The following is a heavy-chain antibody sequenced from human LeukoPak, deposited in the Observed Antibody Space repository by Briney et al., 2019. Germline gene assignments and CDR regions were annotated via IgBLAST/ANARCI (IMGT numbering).Heavy chain of an antibody. CDR3: ARGELRYYYDSSGPYGMDV. V-gene: IGHV1-2*02. CDR1: GYTFTGYY. Sequence: ASVKVSCKASGYTFTGYYMHWVRQAPGQGLEWMGWINPNSGGTNYAQKFQGRVTMTRDTSISTAYMELSRLRSDDTSVYYCARGELRYYYDSSGPYGMDVWGQGTTVTVSS. CDR2: INPNSGGT. J-gene: IGHJ6*02. D-gene: IGHD3-22*01.